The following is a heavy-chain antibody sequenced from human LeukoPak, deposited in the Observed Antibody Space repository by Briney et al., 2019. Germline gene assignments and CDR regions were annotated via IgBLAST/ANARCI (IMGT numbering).Heavy chain of an antibody. D-gene: IGHD1-1*01. CDR3: ARYNWDDVVSALDS. V-gene: IGHV1-2*02. CDR2: INPNNGAT. J-gene: IGHJ4*02. CDR1: GYTFTGYY. Sequence: ASVTVSCKASGYTFTGYYMHWVRQAPGQGLEWMGWINPNNGATNYAQKFQGGVTMTRDTSITTFYMEVSSLTSDDTAVFYCARYNWDDVVSALDSWGRGTLVTVSS.